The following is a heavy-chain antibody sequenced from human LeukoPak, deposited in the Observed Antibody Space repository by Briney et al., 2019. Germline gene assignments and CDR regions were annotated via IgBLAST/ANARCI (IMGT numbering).Heavy chain of an antibody. CDR3: ARNTYYDFWSRHYGLDF. CDR2: IRYDGSNK. V-gene: IGHV3-30*02. Sequence: GGSLRLSCAASGFTFSSYGMHWVRQAPGKGLEWVAFIRYDGSNKYYADSVKGRFTISRDNSKNTLYLEVHSLRAEDTAIYYCARNTYYDFWSRHYGLDFWGQGTLVTVSS. J-gene: IGHJ4*02. D-gene: IGHD3-3*01. CDR1: GFTFSSYG.